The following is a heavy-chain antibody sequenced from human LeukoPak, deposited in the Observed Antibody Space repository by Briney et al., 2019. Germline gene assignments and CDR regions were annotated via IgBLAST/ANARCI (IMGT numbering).Heavy chain of an antibody. D-gene: IGHD4-17*01. J-gene: IGHJ3*01. CDR3: GQDPNGNYIGAFDF. V-gene: IGHV3-23*01. CDR2: IFGGGGT. Sequence: PGGPLRLSCAASGLIFHNYALVWIRRAPGKGPEWVSAIFGGGGTFYADAVKGRFTISRDNSKNTLYLQMSSLRAEDTATYYCGQDPNGNYIGAFDFWGRGTMVTVSS. CDR1: GLIFHNYA.